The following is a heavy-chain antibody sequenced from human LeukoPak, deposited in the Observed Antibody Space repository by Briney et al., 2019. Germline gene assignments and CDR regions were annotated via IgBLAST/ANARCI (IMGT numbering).Heavy chain of an antibody. Sequence: GASVKVSCKVSGYTLTELSMHWVRQAPGKGLEWMGGFDPEDGETIYAQKFQGRVTMTEDTSTDTAYMELSSLRSEDTAVYYCATERWYYDILTGYTTGNWFDPWGQGTLVTISS. CDR2: FDPEDGET. J-gene: IGHJ5*02. CDR1: GYTLTELS. V-gene: IGHV1-24*01. D-gene: IGHD3-9*01. CDR3: ATERWYYDILTGYTTGNWFDP.